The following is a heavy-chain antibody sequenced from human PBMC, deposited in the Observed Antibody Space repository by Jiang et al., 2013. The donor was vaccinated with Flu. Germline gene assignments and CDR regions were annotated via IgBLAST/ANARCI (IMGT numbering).Heavy chain of an antibody. CDR1: GGSISSSSYY. J-gene: IGHJ4*02. CDR3: ARRSPVAGIGFDY. CDR2: IYYSGST. Sequence: KPSETLSLTCTVSGGSISSSSYYWGWIRQPPGKGLEWIGSIYYSGSTYYNPSLKSRVTISVDTSKNQFSLKLSSVTAADTAVYYCARRSPVAGIGFDYWGQGTLVTVSS. D-gene: IGHD6-19*01. V-gene: IGHV4-39*01.